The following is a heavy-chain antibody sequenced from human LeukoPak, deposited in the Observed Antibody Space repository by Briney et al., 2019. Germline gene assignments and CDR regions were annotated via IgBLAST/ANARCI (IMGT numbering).Heavy chain of an antibody. CDR2: ISPDNT. D-gene: IGHD3-10*01. J-gene: IGHJ3*02. Sequence: GGSLRLSCAASGFTFSTNPMSWVRQAPGKGLEWVSAISPDNTYYADSVKGRFTISRDDSKNTVYLQKNSPSAEDTARYYCVKEHVDRAFTRSFEIWGQGTVVTVSS. V-gene: IGHV3-23*01. CDR1: GFTFSTNP. CDR3: VKEHVDRAFTRSFEI.